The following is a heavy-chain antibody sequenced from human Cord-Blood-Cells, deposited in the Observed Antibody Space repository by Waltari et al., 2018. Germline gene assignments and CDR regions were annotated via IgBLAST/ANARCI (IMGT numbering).Heavy chain of an antibody. V-gene: IGHV1-2*04. CDR2: INHNSGGK. J-gene: IGHJ4*02. Sequence: QVQLAQSGAEVKKPWASVTVSCKASGSTFPGYSLHWVRQARGQGLEWMGWINHNSGGKNDAQKFQGWVTMTRDTSISTAYMELSRLRSDDTAVYYCARGGIVGATTGFDYWGQGTLVTVSS. D-gene: IGHD1-26*01. CDR3: ARGGIVGATTGFDY. CDR1: GSTFPGYS.